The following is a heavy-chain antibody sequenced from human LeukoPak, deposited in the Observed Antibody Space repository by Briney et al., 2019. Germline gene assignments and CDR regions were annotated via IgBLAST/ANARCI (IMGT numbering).Heavy chain of an antibody. D-gene: IGHD1/OR15-1a*01. CDR1: GGSFSGYY. V-gene: IGHV4-34*01. Sequence: SETLSLTCAVYGGSFSGYYWSWIRQPPGKGLEWIGEINHSGSTNYNPSLKSRVTISVDTSKNQFSLKLSSVTAADTAVYYCAKHQNLVGNTDYWGQGTLVTVSS. J-gene: IGHJ4*02. CDR3: AKHQNLVGNTDY. CDR2: INHSGST.